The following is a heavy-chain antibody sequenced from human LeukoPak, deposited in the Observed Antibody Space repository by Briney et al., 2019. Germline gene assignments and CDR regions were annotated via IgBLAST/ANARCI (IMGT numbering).Heavy chain of an antibody. Sequence: GGSLRLSCAASGFTFSSYSMNWVRQAPGKGLEWVSYISSSSSTIYYADSVKGRFTISKDNSKTTLYLQMNSLRDEDTAVYYCAKDTPVSNWGQGTMVTVSS. J-gene: IGHJ3*01. CDR2: ISSSSSTI. V-gene: IGHV3-48*02. CDR1: GFTFSSYS. D-gene: IGHD2-8*01. CDR3: AKDTPVSN.